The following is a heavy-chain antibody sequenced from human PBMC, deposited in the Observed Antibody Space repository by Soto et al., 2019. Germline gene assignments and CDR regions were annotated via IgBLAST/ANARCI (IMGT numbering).Heavy chain of an antibody. CDR1: GFTVSSNY. V-gene: IGHV3-53*04. J-gene: IGHJ6*02. Sequence: GGSLRLSCAASGFTVSSNYMSWVRQAPGKGLEWVSVIYSGGSTYYADSVKGRFTISRHNSKNTLYLQMNSLRAEDTAVYYCARDCSGGSCYSEADTTNHYGMDVWGQGTTVTVSS. CDR3: ARDCSGGSCYSEADTTNHYGMDV. D-gene: IGHD2-15*01. CDR2: IYSGGST.